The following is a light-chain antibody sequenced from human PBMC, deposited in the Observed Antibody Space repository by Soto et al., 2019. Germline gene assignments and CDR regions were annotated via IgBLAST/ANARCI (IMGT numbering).Light chain of an antibody. Sequence: DIQMTQSPSSLSASVGDRVTITCQASQDISKYLNWYQQQPGKAPKLLIYDASNLQTRVQSRFNGTESGAYYTFTISSLNHEDFSTYRCQQYDSFPFTFGPGTKVEIK. V-gene: IGKV1-33*01. J-gene: IGKJ3*01. CDR3: QQYDSFPFT. CDR2: DAS. CDR1: QDISKY.